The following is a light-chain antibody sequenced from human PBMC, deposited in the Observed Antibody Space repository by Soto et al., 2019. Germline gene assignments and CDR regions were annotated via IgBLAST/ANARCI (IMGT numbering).Light chain of an antibody. Sequence: DIHMTQSPSTLSASVGDRVPITCRASQSISNWLAWYQKKPGKDPTLLIYDVSRLESGVPSRFSGSGSGTKFTLTIASPQTDDFATYDCQQYETFSGTFGPGTKGEIK. J-gene: IGKJ1*01. CDR2: DVS. V-gene: IGKV1-5*01. CDR1: QSISNW. CDR3: QQYETFSGT.